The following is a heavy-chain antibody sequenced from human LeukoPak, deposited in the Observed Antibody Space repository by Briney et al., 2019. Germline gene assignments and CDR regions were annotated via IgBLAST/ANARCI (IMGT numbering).Heavy chain of an antibody. V-gene: IGHV3-48*01. J-gene: IGHJ4*02. Sequence: GGSLRLSCAASGFTFSSYSMNWVRQAPGKGLEWVSYISSSSSRIYYADSVKGRFTISRDNAKNSLYLQMNSLRSEDTAVYYCARDVDYANPRHDYWGQGTLVTVSS. CDR3: ARDVDYANPRHDY. CDR2: ISSSSSRI. D-gene: IGHD4/OR15-4a*01. CDR1: GFTFSSYS.